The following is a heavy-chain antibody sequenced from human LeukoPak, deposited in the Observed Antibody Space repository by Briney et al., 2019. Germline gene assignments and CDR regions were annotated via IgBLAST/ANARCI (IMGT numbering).Heavy chain of an antibody. V-gene: IGHV6-1*01. J-gene: IGHJ4*02. CDR3: AREGGREFEELSR. D-gene: IGHD3-10*01. Sequence: SQTLSLTCAVSGDSVSRNSVAWNWIRQPPSRGLEWLGRTYFRSRWYSDYAVSLKSRIVIESDTSKNQFSLQLKSVTPEDTAVYFCAREGGREFEELSRWGQGPLVIVSS. CDR1: GDSVSRNSVA. CDR2: TYFRSRWYS.